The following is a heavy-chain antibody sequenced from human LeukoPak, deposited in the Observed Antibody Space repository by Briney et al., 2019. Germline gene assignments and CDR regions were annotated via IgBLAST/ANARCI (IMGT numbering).Heavy chain of an antibody. CDR1: GYTFTSYD. D-gene: IGHD2-2*01. CDR2: IIPILGIA. J-gene: IGHJ6*02. Sequence: SVKVSCKASGYTFTSYDISWVRQAPGQGLEWMGRIIPILGIANYAQKFQGRVTITADKSTSTAYMELSSLRSEDTAVYYCASDCSSTSCYRVGGYYYYYGMDVWGQGTTVTVSS. CDR3: ASDCSSTSCYRVGGYYYYYGMDV. V-gene: IGHV1-69*04.